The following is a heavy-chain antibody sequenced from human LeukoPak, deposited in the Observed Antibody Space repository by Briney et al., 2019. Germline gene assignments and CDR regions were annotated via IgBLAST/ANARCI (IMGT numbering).Heavy chain of an antibody. Sequence: SETLSLTCAVYGGSFSGYYWSWTRQPPGKGLEWIGEINHSGSTNYNPSLKSRVTISVDTSKNQFSLKLSSVTAADTAVYYCARGDPGYSSGWYPTGFDYWGQGTLVTVSS. D-gene: IGHD6-19*01. CDR2: INHSGST. CDR3: ARGDPGYSSGWYPTGFDY. CDR1: GGSFSGYY. J-gene: IGHJ4*02. V-gene: IGHV4-34*01.